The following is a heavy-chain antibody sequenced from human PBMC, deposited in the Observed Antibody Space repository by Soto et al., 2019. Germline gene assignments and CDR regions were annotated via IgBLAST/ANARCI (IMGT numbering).Heavy chain of an antibody. CDR1: GYIFVNYG. D-gene: IGHD3-16*01. V-gene: IGHV1-18*01. CDR2: ISAYSGNT. CDR3: AMVDNYVTPTPQDV. J-gene: IGHJ6*02. Sequence: QVQLVQSGDEVRKPGSSVKVSCKASGYIFVNYGIAWVRQAPGQGLEWMGWISAYSGNTHYATKVQGILTMTTDRSTSTAYRDPGSLTSDDTAVYYCAMVDNYVTPTPQDVWGQGTTVTVSS.